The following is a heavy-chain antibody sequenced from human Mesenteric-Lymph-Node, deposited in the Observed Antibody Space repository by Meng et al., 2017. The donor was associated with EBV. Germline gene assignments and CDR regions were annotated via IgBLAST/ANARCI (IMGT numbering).Heavy chain of an antibody. CDR2: ISYDASDK. Sequence: QVQLVESGGGVVQPGRSLRLSCAASGFIFNSYDMHWVRQAPGKGLEWVAFISYDASDKYYADSVKGRFTISRDNSKNTLYLQMNSLRAEDTALYYCAKVRWGSYVADYWGQGTLVTVSS. CDR3: AKVRWGSYVADY. V-gene: IGHV3-30*18. J-gene: IGHJ4*02. CDR1: GFIFNSYD. D-gene: IGHD1-26*01.